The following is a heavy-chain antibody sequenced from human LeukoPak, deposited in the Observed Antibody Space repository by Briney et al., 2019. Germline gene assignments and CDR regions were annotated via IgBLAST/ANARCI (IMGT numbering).Heavy chain of an antibody. V-gene: IGHV3-73*01. CDR3: TGGTTVTTLDY. J-gene: IGHJ4*02. Sequence: GGSLKLSCAASGFTFSKVWMSWVRQASGKGLEWVARIRSKAGSYATEYAASVKGRFTISREDSKNTAYLQMNSLKTEDTAVYYCTGGTTVTTLDYWGQGTLVAVSS. D-gene: IGHD4-17*01. CDR2: IRSKAGSYAT. CDR1: GFTFSKVW.